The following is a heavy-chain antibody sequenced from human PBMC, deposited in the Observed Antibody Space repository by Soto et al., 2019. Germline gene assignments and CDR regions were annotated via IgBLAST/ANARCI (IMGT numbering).Heavy chain of an antibody. Sequence: ASVKVSCKASGYTFTSYGISWVRQAPGQGLEWMGWISAYNGNTNYAQKLQGRVTMTTGTSTSTAYMELRSLRSDDTAVYYCARGTPDTAMVTGAFDIWGQGTMVTVSS. CDR2: ISAYNGNT. CDR3: ARGTPDTAMVTGAFDI. V-gene: IGHV1-18*01. D-gene: IGHD5-18*01. CDR1: GYTFTSYG. J-gene: IGHJ3*02.